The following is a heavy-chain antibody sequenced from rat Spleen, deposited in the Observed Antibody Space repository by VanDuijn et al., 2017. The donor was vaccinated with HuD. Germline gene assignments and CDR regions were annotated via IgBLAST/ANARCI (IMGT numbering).Heavy chain of an antibody. Sequence: EVQLVESGGGLVQPGRSLKLSCAASGFTFSDYNMAWVRQAPKKGLEWVASISYEGSSTYYRDSVKGRFTISRDNAKSTLYLQMDSLRSEDTATYYCARQIATNWYFDFWGPGTMVTVSS. CDR1: GFTFSDYN. CDR2: ISYEGSST. J-gene: IGHJ1*01. D-gene: IGHD1-3*01. V-gene: IGHV5-7*01. CDR3: ARQIATNWYFDF.